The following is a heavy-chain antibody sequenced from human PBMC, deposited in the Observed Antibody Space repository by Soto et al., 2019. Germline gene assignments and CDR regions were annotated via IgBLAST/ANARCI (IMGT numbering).Heavy chain of an antibody. Sequence: QVQLQESGPGLVKPSETLSLTCTVSGGSISSYYWSWIRQPPGKGLEWIGYIYYSGSTNYNPSLNGRATISVDTPKNQFVRNLSAVTAADTAVYYCARGSPVAGCQRGFYFWGQGTLVTVSS. CDR1: GGSISSYY. CDR2: IYYSGST. V-gene: IGHV4-59*12. CDR3: ARGSPVAGCQRGFYF. J-gene: IGHJ4*02. D-gene: IGHD6-19*01.